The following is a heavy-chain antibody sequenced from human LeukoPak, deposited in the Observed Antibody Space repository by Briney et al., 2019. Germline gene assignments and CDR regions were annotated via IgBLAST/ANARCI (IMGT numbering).Heavy chain of an antibody. CDR3: AREITSRHYFDY. CDR2: IYDSGTT. CDR1: SASISSSNW. V-gene: IGHV4-4*02. D-gene: IGHD3-16*01. Sequence: SETLSLTCAVSSASISSSNWWSWVRQPPEKGLEWIGEIYDSGTTNYNPSLKSRVTISVDKSKNQFSLKMNSVTAADTAVYYCAREITSRHYFDYWGQGTLVTVSS. J-gene: IGHJ4*02.